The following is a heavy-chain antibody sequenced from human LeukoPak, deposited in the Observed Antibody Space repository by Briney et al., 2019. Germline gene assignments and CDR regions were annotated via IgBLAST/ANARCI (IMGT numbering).Heavy chain of an antibody. D-gene: IGHD6-13*01. Sequence: GGSLRLSCAASGFTVSSNYMSWVRQAPGKGLEWVSVIYSGGSTYYADSVKGRFTISRDNSKNTLYLQMNSLRAEDTAVHYCARVVAAAEFDYWGQGTLVTVSS. CDR3: ARVVAAAEFDY. CDR1: GFTVSSNY. J-gene: IGHJ4*02. V-gene: IGHV3-53*01. CDR2: IYSGGST.